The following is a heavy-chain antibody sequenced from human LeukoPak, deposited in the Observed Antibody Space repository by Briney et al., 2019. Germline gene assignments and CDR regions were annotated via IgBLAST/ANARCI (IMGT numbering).Heavy chain of an antibody. D-gene: IGHD1-26*01. V-gene: IGHV3-20*04. Sequence: PGGSLRLSCAASGFTFDDYGMNWVRQAPGKGLEWVAHINWNGGRTEYEDSVKGRFTISRDNAKNSLYLQMNSLRAEDTAVYYCARRSEWSGSYQPFDSWGQGTPVTVSS. CDR3: ARRSEWSGSYQPFDS. CDR1: GFTFDDYG. J-gene: IGHJ4*02. CDR2: INWNGGRT.